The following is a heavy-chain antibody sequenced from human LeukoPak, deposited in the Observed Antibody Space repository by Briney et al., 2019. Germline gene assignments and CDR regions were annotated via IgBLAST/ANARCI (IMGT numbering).Heavy chain of an antibody. Sequence: GRSLRLSCAASGFTFSSYAMSWVRQAPGKGLEWVSAISGSGGSTYYADSVKGRFTISRDNSKNTLYLQMNSLRAEDTAVYYCAKGGGWLYYFDYWGQGTLVTVSS. CDR2: ISGSGGST. D-gene: IGHD6-19*01. V-gene: IGHV3-23*01. J-gene: IGHJ4*02. CDR3: AKGGGWLYYFDY. CDR1: GFTFSSYA.